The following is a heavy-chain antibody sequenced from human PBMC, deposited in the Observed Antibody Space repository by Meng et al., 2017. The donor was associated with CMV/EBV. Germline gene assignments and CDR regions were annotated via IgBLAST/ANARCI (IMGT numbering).Heavy chain of an antibody. CDR3: ARALCGGDCYSYYYYYGMDV. CDR2: ISSSGSTI. V-gene: IGHV3-11*04. J-gene: IGHJ6*02. CDR1: GFTFSDYY. Sequence: GGSLRLSCAASGFTFSDYYMSWIRQAPGKGLEWVSYISSSGSTIHYADSVKGRFTISRDNAKNSLYLQMNSLRAEDTAVYYCARALCGGDCYSYYYYYGMDVWGQGTTVTVSS. D-gene: IGHD2-21*01.